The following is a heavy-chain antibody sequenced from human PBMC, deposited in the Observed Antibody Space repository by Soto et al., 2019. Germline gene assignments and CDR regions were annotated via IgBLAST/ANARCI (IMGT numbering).Heavy chain of an antibody. J-gene: IGHJ5*02. CDR1: GFTFSSYG. V-gene: IGHV3-33*01. CDR3: ARDRLTYYDFWSGYYTANWFDP. CDR2: IWYDGSNK. D-gene: IGHD3-3*01. Sequence: LRLSCAASGFTFSSYGMHWVRQAPGKGLEWVAVIWYDGSNKYYADSVKGRFTISRDNSKNTLYLQMNSLRAEDTAVYYCARDRLTYYDFWSGYYTANWFDPWGQGTLVTVSS.